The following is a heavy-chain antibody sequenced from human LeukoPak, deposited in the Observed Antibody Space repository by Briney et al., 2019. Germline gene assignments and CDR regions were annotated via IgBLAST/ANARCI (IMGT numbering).Heavy chain of an antibody. J-gene: IGHJ4*02. D-gene: IGHD5-24*01. CDR1: GGSISSYY. CDR2: FYTSGST. V-gene: IGHV4-4*08. CDR3: ARAQSNQMATKI. Sequence: SETLSLTCTVSGGSISSYYWSWIRQPPGKGLEWIGRFYTSGSTYYNPSLKSRVTISVDTSKNQFSLKLTSVTAADTAVYYCARAQSNQMATKIWGQGTLVTVSS.